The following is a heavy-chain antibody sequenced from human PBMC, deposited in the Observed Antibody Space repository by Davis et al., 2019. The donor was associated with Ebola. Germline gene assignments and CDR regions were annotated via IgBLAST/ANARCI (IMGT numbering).Heavy chain of an antibody. D-gene: IGHD5-18*01. CDR2: ISAYNGNT. V-gene: IGHV1-18*01. CDR3: ARDARWIQLWFIDY. CDR1: GYTFTSYG. Sequence: ASVKVSCKASGYTFTSYGISWVRQAPGQGLEWRGWISAYNGNTNYAQKLQGRVTMTTDTSTSTAYMELRSLRSDDTAVYYGARDARWIQLWFIDYWGQGTLVTVSS. J-gene: IGHJ4*02.